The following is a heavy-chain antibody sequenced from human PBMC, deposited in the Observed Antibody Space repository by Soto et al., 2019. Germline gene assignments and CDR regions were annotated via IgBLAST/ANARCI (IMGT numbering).Heavy chain of an antibody. D-gene: IGHD2-15*01. CDR3: AKVVSLTDYYWSGMDV. J-gene: IGHJ6*02. CDR1: GFTFSIYA. V-gene: IGHV3-23*01. CDR2: ISASGDRR. Sequence: PGGSLRLSCAASGFTFSIYAMIWVRQAPGKGLEWVSGISASGDRRYYADSVKGRFTISRDNSRNMLYLQTNTLRAEDAAVYYCAKVVSLTDYYWSGMDVWGQGAAVTVSS.